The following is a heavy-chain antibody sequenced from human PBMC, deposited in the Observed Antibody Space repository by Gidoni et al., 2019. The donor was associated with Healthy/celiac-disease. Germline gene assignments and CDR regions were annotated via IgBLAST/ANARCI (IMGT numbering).Heavy chain of an antibody. Sequence: EVQLLESGGGLVQPGGSLRLSCAASGFPFCSYAMSWFRQAPGKGLEWVSAISGSGGSTYYADSVKGRFTISRDNSKNTLYLQMNSLRAEDTAVYYCAKSGPGYRNPIKTYYYYYMDVWGKGTTVTVSS. J-gene: IGHJ6*03. V-gene: IGHV3-23*01. D-gene: IGHD3-16*02. CDR2: ISGSGGST. CDR1: GFPFCSYA. CDR3: AKSGPGYRNPIKTYYYYYMDV.